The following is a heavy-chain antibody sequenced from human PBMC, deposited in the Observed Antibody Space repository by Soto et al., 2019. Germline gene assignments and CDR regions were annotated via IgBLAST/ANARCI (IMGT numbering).Heavy chain of an antibody. CDR1: GFTFSSYA. CDR3: AKDRTAWYSGSYGPLFDY. Sequence: GGSLRLSCAASGFTFSSYAMSWVRQAPGKGLEWVSAISGSGGSTYYADSVKGRFTISRDNSKNTLYLQMNSLRAEDTAVYYCAKDRTAWYSGSYGPLFDYWGQGTLVTVSS. D-gene: IGHD1-26*01. CDR2: ISGSGGST. V-gene: IGHV3-23*01. J-gene: IGHJ4*02.